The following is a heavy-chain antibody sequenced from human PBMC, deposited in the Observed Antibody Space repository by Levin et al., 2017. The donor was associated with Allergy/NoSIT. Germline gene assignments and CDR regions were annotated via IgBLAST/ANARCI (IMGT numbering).Heavy chain of an antibody. CDR3: ARGGGGCSSTSCLYYYYGMDV. D-gene: IGHD2-2*01. CDR1: GFTFSNYW. J-gene: IGHJ6*02. CDR2: IKTDGSET. V-gene: IGHV3-74*01. Sequence: GESLKISCAASGFTFSNYWMQWVRQAPGKGLVWVSRIKTDGSETTSADTVKGRFTISRDNAKNTLYLQMNSLTDEDTAVYYCARGGGGCSSTSCLYYYYGMDVWGQGTTVTGSS.